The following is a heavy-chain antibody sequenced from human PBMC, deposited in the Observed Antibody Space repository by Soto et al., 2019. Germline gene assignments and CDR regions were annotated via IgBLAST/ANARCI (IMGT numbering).Heavy chain of an antibody. J-gene: IGHJ4*02. CDR3: ARGVPYDFWSGYSKQYYFDY. Sequence: LSLTCAVYGGSFSGYYWSWIRQPPGKGLEWIGEINHSGSTNYNPSLKSRVTISVDTSKNQFSLKLSSVTAADTAVYYCARGVPYDFWSGYSKQYYFDYWGQGTPVTVSS. CDR2: INHSGST. D-gene: IGHD3-3*01. V-gene: IGHV4-34*01. CDR1: GGSFSGYY.